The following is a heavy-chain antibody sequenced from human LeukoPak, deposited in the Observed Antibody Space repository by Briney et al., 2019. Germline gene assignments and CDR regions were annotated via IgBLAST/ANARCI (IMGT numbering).Heavy chain of an antibody. CDR3: ARARRGGSGWFDP. CDR2: IYYSGST. CDR1: GGSISSSGYF. V-gene: IGHV4-39*07. D-gene: IGHD6-19*01. J-gene: IGHJ5*02. Sequence: SATLSLTCTVSGGSISSSGYFWGWIRPPPGKGLEWIANIYYSGSTYYNPSLKSRVTISVDTSKNQFSLKLSSVTAADTAVYYCARARRGGSGWFDPWGQGTLVTVSS.